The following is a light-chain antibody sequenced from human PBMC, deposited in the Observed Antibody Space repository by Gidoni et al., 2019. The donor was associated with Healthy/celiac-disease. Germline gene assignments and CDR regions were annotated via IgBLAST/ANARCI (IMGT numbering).Light chain of an antibody. V-gene: IGLV2-14*01. CDR1: SSDVGGYNY. J-gene: IGLJ1*01. Sequence: QPALPQPASVSGSPGPSITISCTGTSSDVGGYNYVSWYQQHPGKAPKLMIYEVSNRPSGVSNRFSGSKSGNTASLTISGLQAEDEADYYCSSYTSSSTLYVFGTGTKVTVL. CDR3: SSYTSSSTLYV. CDR2: EVS.